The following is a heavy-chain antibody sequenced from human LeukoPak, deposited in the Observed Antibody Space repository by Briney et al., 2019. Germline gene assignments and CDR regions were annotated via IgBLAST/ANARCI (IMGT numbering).Heavy chain of an antibody. CDR2: INPDGDSI. V-gene: IGHV1-46*04. CDR1: EDTFTRHY. CDR3: AREGGSYKHFDD. D-gene: IGHD3-10*01. J-gene: IGHJ4*02. Sequence: ASVKVSCKASEDTFTRHYIHWVRQAPGQGLEWIGLINPDGDSIDYTQKLRGRITVTRDRSTSTVYMELKSLRSDDTAVYYCAREGGSYKHFDDWGQGSLVTVSS.